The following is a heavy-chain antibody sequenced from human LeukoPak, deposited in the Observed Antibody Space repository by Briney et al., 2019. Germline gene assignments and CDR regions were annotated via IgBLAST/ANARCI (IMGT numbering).Heavy chain of an antibody. V-gene: IGHV3-74*01. CDR1: GLTFRSYW. CDR2: INSDGRST. Sequence: PGGSLRLSCAASGLTFRSYWMHWVRQAPGKGLLWVSRINSDGRSTNYADSVKGRFTISRDNAKNTLNLQMNGLRAEDTALYSCARGNGDYVSLFDYWGQGTLVTVSS. D-gene: IGHD4-17*01. CDR3: ARGNGDYVSLFDY. J-gene: IGHJ4*02.